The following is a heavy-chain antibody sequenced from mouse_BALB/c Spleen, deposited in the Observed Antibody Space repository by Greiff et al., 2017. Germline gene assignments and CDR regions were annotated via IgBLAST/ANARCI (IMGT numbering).Heavy chain of an antibody. V-gene: IGHV2-9-2*01. CDR1: GFSLTSYD. Sequence: VKLMESGPGLVAPSQSLSITCTVSGFSLTSYDISWIRQPPGKGLEWLGVIWTGGGTNYNSAFMSRLSISKDNSKSQVFLKMNSLQTDDTAIYYCVREWFAYWGQGTLVTVSA. CDR2: IWTGGGT. J-gene: IGHJ3*01. CDR3: VREWFAY.